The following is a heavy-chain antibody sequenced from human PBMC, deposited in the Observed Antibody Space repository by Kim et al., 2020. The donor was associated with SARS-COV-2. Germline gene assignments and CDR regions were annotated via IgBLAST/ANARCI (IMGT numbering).Heavy chain of an antibody. Sequence: SETLSLTCTVSGGSISSSSYYWGWIRQPPGKGLEWIGSIYYSGSTYYNPSLKSRVTISVDTSKNQFSLKLSSVTAADTAVYYCASQIVSSRWSPDGPSDYWGQGTLVTVSS. CDR1: GGSISSSSYY. J-gene: IGHJ4*02. V-gene: IGHV4-39*01. D-gene: IGHD6-19*01. CDR3: ASQIVSSRWSPDGPSDY. CDR2: IYYSGST.